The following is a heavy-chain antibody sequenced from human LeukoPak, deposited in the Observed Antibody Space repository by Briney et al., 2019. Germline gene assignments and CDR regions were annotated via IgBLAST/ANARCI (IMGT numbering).Heavy chain of an antibody. J-gene: IGHJ4*02. V-gene: IGHV3-15*01. CDR2: IKSKAYGVTT. Sequence: GGSLRLSCAASGFIFGDAWMSWVRQAPGKGLEWVGRIKSKAYGVTTDYAAPVKGRFIISRDDSTNTLSLQMNSLRTDDTAVYYCTRHPPSFDFWGQGTLVTVSS. CDR1: GFIFGDAW. CDR3: TRHPPSFDF.